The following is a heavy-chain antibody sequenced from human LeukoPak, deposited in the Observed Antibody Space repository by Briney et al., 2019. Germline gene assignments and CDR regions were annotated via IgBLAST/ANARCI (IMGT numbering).Heavy chain of an antibody. CDR3: ARNVNWNDVYFDY. Sequence: ASVKVSCKASGYTFTGYYMHWVRQAPGQGLEWMGWINPNSGGTNYAQKFQGWVTMTRDTSISTAYMELSRLRSDDTAVYYCARNVNWNDVYFDYWGQGTLVTVSS. CDR1: GYTFTGYY. J-gene: IGHJ4*02. CDR2: INPNSGGT. D-gene: IGHD1-20*01. V-gene: IGHV1-2*04.